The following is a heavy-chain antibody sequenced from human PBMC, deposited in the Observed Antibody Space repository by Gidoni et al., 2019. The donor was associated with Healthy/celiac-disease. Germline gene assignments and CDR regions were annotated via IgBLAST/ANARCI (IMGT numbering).Heavy chain of an antibody. J-gene: IGHJ3*02. CDR3: ARHPLQYDAFDI. CDR1: GGSISSSSYY. V-gene: IGHV4-39*01. Sequence: QLQLQESGPGLVKPSETLSLTCTVSGGSISSSSYYWGWIRQPPGTGLEWIGSIYYSGSTYYNPSLKSRVTISVDTSKNQFSLKLSSVTAADTAVYYCARHPLQYDAFDIWGQGTMVTVSS. CDR2: IYYSGST.